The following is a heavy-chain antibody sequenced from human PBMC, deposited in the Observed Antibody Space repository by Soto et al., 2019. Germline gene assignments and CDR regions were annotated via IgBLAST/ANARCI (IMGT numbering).Heavy chain of an antibody. CDR3: ARSMATIREGFDC. CDR2: IYHSGSP. D-gene: IGHD5-12*01. Sequence: SETLSLTCAVSGGSISSGGYCWSWMRHPQGQGLERIGYIYHSGSPSYNPSLKSRVPISVHRSKNPFSLKLSSVTAADTAVYYCARSMATIREGFDCWGQGTLVTVS. J-gene: IGHJ4*02. CDR1: GGSISSGGYC. V-gene: IGHV4-30-2*01.